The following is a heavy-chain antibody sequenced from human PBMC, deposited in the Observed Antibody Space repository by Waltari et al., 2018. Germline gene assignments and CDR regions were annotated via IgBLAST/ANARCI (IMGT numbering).Heavy chain of an antibody. Sequence: EVQLVQSGAEVKKPGESLKISCKRSGYSFIRYWIGWVRQMPGKGLEWMGIIYPGDSDTRYSPSFQGQVTISADKSISTAYLQWSSLKASDTAMYYCARQEGYCSGGSCSADAFDIWGQGTMVTVSS. CDR1: GYSFIRYW. CDR2: IYPGDSDT. V-gene: IGHV5-51*01. D-gene: IGHD2-15*01. CDR3: ARQEGYCSGGSCSADAFDI. J-gene: IGHJ3*02.